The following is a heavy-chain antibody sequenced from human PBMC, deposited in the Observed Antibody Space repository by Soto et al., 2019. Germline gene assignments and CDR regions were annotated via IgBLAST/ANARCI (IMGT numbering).Heavy chain of an antibody. CDR1: GDSVSGNSAA. CDR3: ARESPYYESSDSYFDY. Sequence: LSLTCAISGDSVSGNSAAWNWIRQSPSRGLEWLGRTYYRSKWYNDYAVSVKSRITVTPDTSKNQFSLHLNSVTPEDTAVYYCARESPYYESSDSYFDYWGQGALVTVSS. CDR2: TYYRSKWYN. D-gene: IGHD3-16*01. V-gene: IGHV6-1*01. J-gene: IGHJ4*02.